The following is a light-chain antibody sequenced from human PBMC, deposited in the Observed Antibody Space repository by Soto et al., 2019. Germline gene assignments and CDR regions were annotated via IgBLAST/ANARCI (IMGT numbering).Light chain of an antibody. V-gene: IGLV2-14*01. CDR3: SSYTSSSTLYV. CDR2: EVS. J-gene: IGLJ1*01. Sequence: QSALTQPASVSGSPGQSITISCIGTSSDVGGYNYVSWYQQHPGKAPKLMIYEVSNRPSGVSNRFSGSKSGNTASLTISGLQAEDEADYYCSSYTSSSTLYVFGTGTKV. CDR1: SSDVGGYNY.